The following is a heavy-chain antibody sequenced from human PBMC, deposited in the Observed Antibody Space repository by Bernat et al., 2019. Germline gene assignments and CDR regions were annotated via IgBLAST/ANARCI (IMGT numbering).Heavy chain of an antibody. CDR1: GFTFSSYA. D-gene: IGHD3-22*01. CDR3: AKDLDSSGYFFDY. CDR2: ISGSGGST. J-gene: IGHJ4*02. V-gene: IGHV3-23*01. Sequence: EVQLLESGGGLVQPGGSLRLSCAASGFTFSSYAMSWVRQAPGKGLEWVSAISGSGGSTYYADSVKGRFTIPRDNSKNTLYLQMNSLRAEDTAVYYCAKDLDSSGYFFDYWGQGTLVTVSS.